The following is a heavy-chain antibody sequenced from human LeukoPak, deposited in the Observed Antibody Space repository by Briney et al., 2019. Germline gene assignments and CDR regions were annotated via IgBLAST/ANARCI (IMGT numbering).Heavy chain of an antibody. Sequence: GGSLRLSCAASGFTFSSYSMNWVRQAPGKGLEWVSSISSSSSYIYYADSVKGRFTISRDNAKNSLYLQMNSLRAEDTAVYYCARYSSHTAMVFDYWGQGTLVTVSS. CDR2: ISSSSSYI. CDR3: ARYSSHTAMVFDY. J-gene: IGHJ4*02. D-gene: IGHD5-18*01. CDR1: GFTFSSYS. V-gene: IGHV3-21*01.